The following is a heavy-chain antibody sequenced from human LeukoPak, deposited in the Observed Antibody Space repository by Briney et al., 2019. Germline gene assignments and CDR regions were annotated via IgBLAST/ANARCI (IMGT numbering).Heavy chain of an antibody. CDR3: ATPPGITGTYGTDYYGMDV. V-gene: IGHV1-24*01. Sequence: ASVKVSCKVSGYTLTELSMHWVRQAPGKGLEWMGGFDPEDGETIYAQKFQGRVTMTEDTSTDTAYMELSSLRSEDTAMYYCATPPGITGTYGTDYYGMDVWGQGTTVTVSS. CDR2: FDPEDGET. CDR1: GYTLTELS. D-gene: IGHD1-7*01. J-gene: IGHJ6*02.